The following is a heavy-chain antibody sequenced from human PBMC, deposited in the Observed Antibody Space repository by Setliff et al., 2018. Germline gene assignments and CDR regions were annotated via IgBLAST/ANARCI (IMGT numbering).Heavy chain of an antibody. CDR2: IIPIFGTA. CDR3: ARGSQHDIVVVPAASWYFDL. V-gene: IGHV1-69*05. Sequence: SVKVSCKASGYTFINYEINWVRQATGQGLEWMGGIIPIFGTANYAQKFQGRVTITTDESTSTAYMELSSLRSEDTAVYYCARGSQHDIVVVPAASWYFDLWGRGTLVTVSS. D-gene: IGHD2-2*01. J-gene: IGHJ2*01. CDR1: GYTFINYE.